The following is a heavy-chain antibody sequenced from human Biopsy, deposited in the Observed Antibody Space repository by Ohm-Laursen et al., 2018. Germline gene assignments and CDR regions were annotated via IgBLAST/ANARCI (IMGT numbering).Heavy chain of an antibody. CDR1: DYTFYSHG. CDR2: ITADEK. CDR3: ARVFGGAYYSYAFDI. D-gene: IGHD1-26*01. J-gene: IGHJ3*02. Sequence: SVKVSCKASDYTFYSHGITWVRRAPGQGLEWMGWITADEKNSAPKFQGRVTMTTDMSTSTAYMELRGLKSDDTAVYYCARVFGGAYYSYAFDIWGQGTLVIVSS. V-gene: IGHV1-18*04.